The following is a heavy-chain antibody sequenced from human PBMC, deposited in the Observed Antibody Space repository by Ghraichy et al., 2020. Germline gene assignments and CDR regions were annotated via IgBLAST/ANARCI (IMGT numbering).Heavy chain of an antibody. V-gene: IGHV3-15*01. Sequence: GESLNISCAASGFTFSNAWMSWVRQAPGKGLEWVGRIKSKTDGGTTDYAAPVKGRFTISRDDSKNTLYLQMNSLKTEDTAVYYCTTAPYQLRWRSNWNYDYYYGMDVWGQGTTVTVSS. J-gene: IGHJ6*02. CDR1: GFTFSNAW. CDR3: TTAPYQLRWRSNWNYDYYYGMDV. CDR2: IKSKTDGGTT. D-gene: IGHD1-1*01.